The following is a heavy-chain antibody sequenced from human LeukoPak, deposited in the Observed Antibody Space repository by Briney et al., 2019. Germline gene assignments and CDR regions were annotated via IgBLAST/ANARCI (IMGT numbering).Heavy chain of an antibody. Sequence: SETLSLTCTVSGYSISNGYYWGWIRQPPGKGLEWIGSIYHSGSTFYNPSLKSRVTISVDTSKNQFSLKLSSVTAADTAVYYCARDQDYYGSGSYGPDYWGQGTLVTVSS. CDR1: GYSISNGYY. D-gene: IGHD3-10*01. V-gene: IGHV4-38-2*02. CDR3: ARDQDYYGSGSYGPDY. CDR2: IYHSGST. J-gene: IGHJ4*02.